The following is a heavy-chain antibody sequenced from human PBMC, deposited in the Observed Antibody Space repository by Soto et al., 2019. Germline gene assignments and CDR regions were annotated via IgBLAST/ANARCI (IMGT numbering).Heavy chain of an antibody. V-gene: IGHV3-74*01. Sequence: GGSLRLSCAASGFTFSSNWMHWVRQAPGRGLVWVSRINSDGSITSYADSVKGQFTISRDNAKNTLYLQMNSLRADDTAVYYCARESEDLTSNFDYWGQGTLVTVSS. CDR2: INSDGSIT. J-gene: IGHJ4*02. CDR1: GFTFSSNW. CDR3: ARESEDLTSNFDY.